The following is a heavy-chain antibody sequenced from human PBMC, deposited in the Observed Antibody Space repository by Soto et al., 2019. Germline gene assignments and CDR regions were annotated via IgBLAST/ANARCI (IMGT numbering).Heavy chain of an antibody. Sequence: EASVKVSCKASGYTFTRYTMNWVRQAPGQRLEWMGWINPDNGNTKSSQKFQDRVIITRDTSASTAYMDLSSLRSEDTAVYYCARGIATGQLDPWDQGTLGTVSS. CDR2: INPDNGNT. V-gene: IGHV1-3*01. CDR3: ARGIATGQLDP. J-gene: IGHJ5*02. D-gene: IGHD2-2*01. CDR1: GYTFTRYT.